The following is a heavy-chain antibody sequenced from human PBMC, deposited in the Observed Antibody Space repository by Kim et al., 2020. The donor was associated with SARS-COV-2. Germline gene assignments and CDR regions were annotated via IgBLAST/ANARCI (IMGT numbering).Heavy chain of an antibody. V-gene: IGHV3-30*18. D-gene: IGHD3-10*01. J-gene: IGHJ6*02. Sequence: GGSLRLSCAVSGFPFSSYGMHWVRQAPGKGLEWVAVISSDERNKYYADSVKGRFTISRDNSKNTLYVEMTSLRVEDTAVYYCAKMDKIRGGGMDVWGQGTAVTVSS. CDR1: GFPFSSYG. CDR2: ISSDERNK. CDR3: AKMDKIRGGGMDV.